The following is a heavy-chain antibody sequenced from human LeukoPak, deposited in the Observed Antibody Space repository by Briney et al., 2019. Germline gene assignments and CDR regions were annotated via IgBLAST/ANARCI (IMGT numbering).Heavy chain of an antibody. Sequence: PSETLSLTCTVSGGSISSYYWSWIRQPPGKGLEWIGDIYYSGSTNYNPSLKSRLTISVDTSKNQFSLQLSSVTAADTAVYYCARAGMVVTPNYYYYYYMDVWGKGTTVTVSS. D-gene: IGHD4-23*01. CDR3: ARAGMVVTPNYYYYYYMDV. J-gene: IGHJ6*03. CDR1: GGSISSYY. V-gene: IGHV4-59*01. CDR2: IYYSGST.